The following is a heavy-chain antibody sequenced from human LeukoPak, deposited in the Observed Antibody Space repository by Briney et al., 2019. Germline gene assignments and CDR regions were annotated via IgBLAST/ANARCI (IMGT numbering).Heavy chain of an antibody. CDR3: ARDAGMRTVDY. CDR1: GFTFSSYG. J-gene: IGHJ4*02. Sequence: PGRSLRLSCAASGFTFSSYGMHWVRQAPGKGLEWVAFISFDGGNNYYPDSLKGRFTISRDNAKNSLYLQMNSLRAEDTAVYYCARDAGMRTVDYWGQGTLVTVSS. V-gene: IGHV3-30*03. CDR2: ISFDGGNN.